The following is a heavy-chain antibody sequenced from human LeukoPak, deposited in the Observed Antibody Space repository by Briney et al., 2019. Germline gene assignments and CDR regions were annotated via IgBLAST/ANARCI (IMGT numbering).Heavy chain of an antibody. CDR2: ISGSGGST. D-gene: IGHD5-24*01. V-gene: IGHV3-23*01. CDR3: ATRRDGYKNFDY. Sequence: GGSLRLSCAASGFTFSSYGMSWVRQAPGKGLEWVSAISGSGGSTYYADSVKGRFTISRDNSKNTLYLQMNSLRAEDTAVYYCATRRDGYKNFDYWGQGTLVTVSS. J-gene: IGHJ4*02. CDR1: GFTFSSYG.